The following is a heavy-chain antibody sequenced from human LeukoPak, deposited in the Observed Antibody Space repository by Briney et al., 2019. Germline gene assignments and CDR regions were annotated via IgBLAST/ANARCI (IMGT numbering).Heavy chain of an antibody. Sequence: SETLSLTCTVSGGSISSYYWSWIRQPAGKGLEWGGRIFASGSTNYNPSLRSRVTMSVDTSKNQFSLKLRSVTDADTAVYYCVRGIVGTTRHFDFWGQGTLVTVS. D-gene: IGHD1-26*01. CDR3: VRGIVGTTRHFDF. J-gene: IGHJ4*02. CDR1: GGSISSYY. V-gene: IGHV4-4*07. CDR2: IFASGST.